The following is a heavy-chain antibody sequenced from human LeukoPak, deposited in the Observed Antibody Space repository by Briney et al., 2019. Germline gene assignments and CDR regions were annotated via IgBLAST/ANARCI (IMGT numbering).Heavy chain of an antibody. CDR2: IKQDGSEK. Sequence: GESLRLSCAASGFTFSSYWMSWVRQAPGKGLEWVANIKQDGSEKYYVDSVKGRFTISRDNAKNSLYLQMNSLRAEDTAVYYCAREGGSYTIDYWGQGTLVTVSS. J-gene: IGHJ4*02. V-gene: IGHV3-7*01. CDR3: AREGGSYTIDY. CDR1: GFTFSSYW. D-gene: IGHD1-26*01.